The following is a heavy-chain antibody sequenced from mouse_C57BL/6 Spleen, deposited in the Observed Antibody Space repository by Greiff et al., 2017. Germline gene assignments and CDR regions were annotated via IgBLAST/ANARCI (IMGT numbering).Heavy chain of an antibody. CDR3: ARWGAQVNY. CDR1: GYTFTSYW. J-gene: IGHJ2*01. Sequence: QVQLQQPGAELVRPGSSVQLSCKASGYTFTSYWMHWVKQRPIQGLEWIGNIDPSDSETHYNQKFKDKATLTVDKSSSTAYMQLSSLTSEDSAVYYCARWGAQVNYWGQGTTLTVSS. V-gene: IGHV1-52*01. D-gene: IGHD3-2*02. CDR2: IDPSDSET.